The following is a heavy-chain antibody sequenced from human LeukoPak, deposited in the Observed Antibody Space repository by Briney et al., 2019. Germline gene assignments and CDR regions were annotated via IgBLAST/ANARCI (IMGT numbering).Heavy chain of an antibody. J-gene: IGHJ4*02. D-gene: IGHD5-18*01. CDR2: ISYDGSNK. V-gene: IGHV3-30*18. CDR1: GFTFSSYG. Sequence: GGSLRLSCAASGFTFSSYGMHWVRQAPGKGLEWVAVISYDGSNKYYADSVKGRFTISRDNAKNSLYLQMNSLRTEDMALNYCAKMMSRIQLWAPFDYWGQGTLVTVSS. CDR3: AKMMSRIQLWAPFDY.